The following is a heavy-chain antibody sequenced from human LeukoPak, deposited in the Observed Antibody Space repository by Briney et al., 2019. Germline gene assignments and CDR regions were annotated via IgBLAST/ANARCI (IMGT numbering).Heavy chain of an antibody. Sequence: GSLRLSCAASGFTFSDYEMTWVRQAPGKGLEWVAYISSTGSTIDYADAVKGRFTISRDNAKNSLYLQMNSLRAEDTAVYYCAKVDNWKYGHHDFWGQGTLVTVSS. CDR3: AKVDNWKYGHHDF. J-gene: IGHJ4*02. CDR1: GFTFSDYE. D-gene: IGHD1-1*01. V-gene: IGHV3-48*03. CDR2: ISSTGSTI.